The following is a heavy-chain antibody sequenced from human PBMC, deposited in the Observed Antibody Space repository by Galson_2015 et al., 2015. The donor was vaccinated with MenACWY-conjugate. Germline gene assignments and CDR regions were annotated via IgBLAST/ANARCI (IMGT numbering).Heavy chain of an antibody. CDR1: GFTFDSYR. CDR2: INRDGGGT. D-gene: IGHD1-1*01. Sequence: SLRLSCAASGFTFDSYRMSWVRQAPGKGLEWVTNINRDGGGTYYASSVKGRFTISKDNAENSLYLQMNSPRAEDTAIYYCARIIHDGLDYWGQGTLVTVSS. CDR3: ARIIHDGLDY. J-gene: IGHJ4*02. V-gene: IGHV3-7*01.